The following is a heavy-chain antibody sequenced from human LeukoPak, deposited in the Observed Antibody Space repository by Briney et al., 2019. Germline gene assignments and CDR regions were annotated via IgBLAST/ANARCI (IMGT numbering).Heavy chain of an antibody. D-gene: IGHD2-15*01. V-gene: IGHV4-34*01. CDR2: INHSGST. CDR1: GGSFSGYY. Sequence: SETLSLTCAVYGGSFSGYYWSWIRQPPGKGLEWIGEINHSGSTNYNPSLKSRVTISVDTSKNQFSLKLSSVTAADTAVYYCARASYIYCSGGSCYPELSWFDPWGQGTLVTVSS. J-gene: IGHJ5*02. CDR3: ARASYIYCSGGSCYPELSWFDP.